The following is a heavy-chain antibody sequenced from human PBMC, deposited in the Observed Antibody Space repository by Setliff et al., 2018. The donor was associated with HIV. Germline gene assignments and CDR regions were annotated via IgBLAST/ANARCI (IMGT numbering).Heavy chain of an antibody. CDR3: ARHIVVVTATYYYYGMDV. CDR2: IIPILGIA. J-gene: IGHJ6*02. Sequence: TSVKVSCKASGGTFSSYAISWVRQAPGQGLEWMGGIIPILGIANYAQKFQGRVTITADKSTSTAYMELSSLRSEDTAVYYCARHIVVVTATYYYYGMDVWVPETLLVTVSS. V-gene: IGHV1-69*10. CDR1: GGTFSSYA. D-gene: IGHD2-21*02.